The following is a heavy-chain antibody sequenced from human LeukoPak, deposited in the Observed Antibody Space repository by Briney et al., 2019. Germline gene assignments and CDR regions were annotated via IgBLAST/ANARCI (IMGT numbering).Heavy chain of an antibody. J-gene: IGHJ3*02. Sequence: GGSLRLSCAASGFTFSSYSMNWVRQAPGKGLEWVSSISSSSSYIYYADSVKGRFTISRDNAKNSLYLQMNSLRAEDTAVYYCAEVGDTYYDFWSGRANDAFDIWGQGTMVTVSS. CDR1: GFTFSSYS. CDR3: AEVGDTYYDFWSGRANDAFDI. V-gene: IGHV3-21*01. D-gene: IGHD3-3*01. CDR2: ISSSSSYI.